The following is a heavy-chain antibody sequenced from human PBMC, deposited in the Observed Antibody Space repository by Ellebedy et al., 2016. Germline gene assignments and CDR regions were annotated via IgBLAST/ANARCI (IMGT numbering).Heavy chain of an antibody. CDR2: ISGSGGST. Sequence: GGSLRLXXAASGFTFSSYSMNWVRQAPGKGLEWVSAISGSGGSTYYADSVKGRFTISRDNSKNTLYLQMNSLRAEDTAVYYCARVEYSSFVGMDVWGKGTTVTVSS. CDR1: GFTFSSYS. CDR3: ARVEYSSFVGMDV. D-gene: IGHD6-6*01. J-gene: IGHJ6*03. V-gene: IGHV3-23*01.